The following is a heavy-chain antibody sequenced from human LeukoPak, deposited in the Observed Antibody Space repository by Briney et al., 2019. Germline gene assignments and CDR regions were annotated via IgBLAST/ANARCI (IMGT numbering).Heavy chain of an antibody. J-gene: IGHJ4*02. CDR2: MNPNSGNT. Sequence: ASVKVSCKASGGTFSSYAISWVRQAPGQGLEWMGWMNPNSGNTGCAQKFQGRVTMTRNTSISTAYMELSSLRSEDTAVYYCARVIGYCSSTSCSYYFDYWGQGTLVTVSS. CDR3: ARVIGYCSSTSCSYYFDY. V-gene: IGHV1-8*02. D-gene: IGHD2-2*01. CDR1: GGTFSSYA.